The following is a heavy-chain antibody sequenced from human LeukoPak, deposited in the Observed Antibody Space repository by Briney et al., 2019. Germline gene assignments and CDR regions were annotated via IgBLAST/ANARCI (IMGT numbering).Heavy chain of an antibody. Sequence: GASVKVSCKASGFTFTSSAVQWVRQARGQRLEWIGWIVVGSGNTNYAQKFQERVTITRDMSTSTAYMELSSLRSEDTAVYYCAYLGFDYDFWSGRLGSYAFDIWGQGTMVTGSS. D-gene: IGHD3-3*01. CDR3: AYLGFDYDFWSGRLGSYAFDI. CDR1: GFTFTSSA. V-gene: IGHV1-58*01. CDR2: IVVGSGNT. J-gene: IGHJ3*02.